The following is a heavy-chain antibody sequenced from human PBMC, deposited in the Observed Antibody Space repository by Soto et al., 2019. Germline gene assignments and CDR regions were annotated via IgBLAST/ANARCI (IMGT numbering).Heavy chain of an antibody. CDR3: ARHDFGVLNNWFDP. V-gene: IGHV4-39*01. D-gene: IGHD3-3*01. CDR1: GGSISSSSYY. J-gene: IGHJ5*02. Sequence: SETLSLTCTVSGGSISSSSYYWGWIRQPPGKGLEWIGTIYYSGTTYYNPSLKSRVTISVDTSKNQFSLKLSSVTAADTAVYYCARHDFGVLNNWFDPWGQGTLVTVSS. CDR2: IYYSGTT.